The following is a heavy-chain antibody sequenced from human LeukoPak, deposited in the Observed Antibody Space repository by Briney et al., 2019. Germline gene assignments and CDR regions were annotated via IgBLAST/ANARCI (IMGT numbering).Heavy chain of an antibody. CDR3: AGGYYDYVWGSYRYTHYFDY. CDR2: INHSGST. J-gene: IGHJ4*02. CDR1: GGSFSGYY. Sequence: PSETLSLTCAVYGGSFSGYYWSWIRQPPGKGLEWIGEINHSGSTNYNPSLESRVTISVDTSKNQFSLKLSSVTAADTAVYYCAGGYYDYVWGSYRYTHYFDYWGQGTLVTVSS. D-gene: IGHD3-16*02. V-gene: IGHV4-34*01.